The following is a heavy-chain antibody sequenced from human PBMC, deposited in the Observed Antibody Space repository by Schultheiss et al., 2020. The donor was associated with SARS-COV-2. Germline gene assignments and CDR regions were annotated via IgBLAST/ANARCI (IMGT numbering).Heavy chain of an antibody. Sequence: SETLSLTCAVYGGSFSGYYWSWIRQPPGKGLEWIGEINHSGSTNYNPSLKSRVTISVDTSNNQFSLSLNSVTAADTAVYYCARGRTGYSTGWYNYYLMDVWGKGTTVTVSS. J-gene: IGHJ6*03. CDR3: ARGRTGYSTGWYNYYLMDV. D-gene: IGHD6-19*01. V-gene: IGHV4-34*01. CDR2: INHSGST. CDR1: GGSFSGYY.